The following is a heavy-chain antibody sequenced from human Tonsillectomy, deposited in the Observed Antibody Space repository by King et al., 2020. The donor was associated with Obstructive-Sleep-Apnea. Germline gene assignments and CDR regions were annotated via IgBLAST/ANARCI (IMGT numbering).Heavy chain of an antibody. CDR3: ARILLGSAFDI. CDR2: IFSNGEK. Sequence: TLQESGPVLVKPTENLTLTCSVSAFSLRNARLGVSWIRQPPGKALEWLAHIFSNGEKSYSTSLKSRLTISKDTSKRQVVLTMTNMDPVDTATYYCARILLGSAFDIWGQGTMVTVSS. CDR1: AFSLRNARLG. V-gene: IGHV2-26*01. D-gene: IGHD7-27*01. J-gene: IGHJ3*02.